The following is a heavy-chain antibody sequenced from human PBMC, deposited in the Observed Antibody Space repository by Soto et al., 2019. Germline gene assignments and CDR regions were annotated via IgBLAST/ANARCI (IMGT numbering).Heavy chain of an antibody. D-gene: IGHD6-19*01. V-gene: IGHV3-7*03. CDR3: ARDFIAVAGTDAFDI. CDR2: IKQDGSEK. J-gene: IGHJ3*02. Sequence: LRLSCAASGFTFSSYWMSWVRQAPGKGLEWVANIKQDGSEKYYVDSMKGRFTISRDNAKNSLYLQMNSLRAEDTAVYYCARDFIAVAGTDAFDIWGQGTMVTVSS. CDR1: GFTFSSYW.